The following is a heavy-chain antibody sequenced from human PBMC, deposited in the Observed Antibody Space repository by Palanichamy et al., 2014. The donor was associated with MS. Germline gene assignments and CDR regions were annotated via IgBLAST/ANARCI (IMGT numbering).Heavy chain of an antibody. CDR1: GFTFNKYG. Sequence: QVQLVESGGGVVQPGGSLRLSCAASGFTFNKYGMHWVRQAPGKGLEWVAVIWHDGSIKYYADSVEGRFTISRDNSRNMVDLQMSSLRVEDTAMYYCASVDSAYNGMDVWGPGTTVTVSS. CDR3: ASVDSAYNGMDV. J-gene: IGHJ6*02. D-gene: IGHD2-15*01. CDR2: IWHDGSIK. V-gene: IGHV3-33*01.